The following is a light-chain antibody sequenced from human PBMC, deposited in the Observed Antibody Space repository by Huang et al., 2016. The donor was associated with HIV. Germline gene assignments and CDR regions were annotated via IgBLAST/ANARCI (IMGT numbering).Light chain of an antibody. Sequence: EIVLTQSPATLSLSPGERVTLSCRASQSVRSSLAWYQQKPCQAPRLLIYDASNRATGIPARFSGSGSWTDFTLTTSRLEPEDFAVYYCQQRRNWPLTFGGGTKVDIK. CDR1: QSVRSS. CDR3: QQRRNWPLT. J-gene: IGKJ4*01. V-gene: IGKV3-11*01. CDR2: DAS.